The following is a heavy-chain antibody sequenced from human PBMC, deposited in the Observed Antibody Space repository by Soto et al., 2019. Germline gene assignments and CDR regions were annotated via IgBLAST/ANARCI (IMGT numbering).Heavy chain of an antibody. V-gene: IGHV4-59*01. D-gene: IGHD2-2*02. CDR1: GGSISSYY. CDR2: IYYSGST. CDR3: ARVVSDYSVYCSSTSCYTRFKNWFDP. J-gene: IGHJ5*02. Sequence: SETLSLTCTVSGGSISSYYWSWIRQPPGKGLEWIGYIYYSGSTNYNPSLKSRVTISVDTSKNQFSLKLSSVTAADTAVYYCARVVSDYSVYCSSTSCYTRFKNWFDPWGQGTLVTVSS.